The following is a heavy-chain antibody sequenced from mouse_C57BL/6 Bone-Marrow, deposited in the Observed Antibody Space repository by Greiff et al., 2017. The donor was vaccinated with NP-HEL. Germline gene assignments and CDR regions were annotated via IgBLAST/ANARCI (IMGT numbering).Heavy chain of an antibody. J-gene: IGHJ3*01. CDR2: INPGSGGT. D-gene: IGHD1-1*01. CDR1: GYAFTNYL. CDR3: ASDYGSSPFAY. V-gene: IGHV1-54*01. Sequence: VQGVESGAELVRPGTSVKVSCKASGYAFTNYLIEWVKQRPGQGLEWIGVINPGSGGTNYNEKFKGKATLTADKSSSTAYMQLSSLTSEDSAVYFCASDYGSSPFAYWGQGTLVTVSA.